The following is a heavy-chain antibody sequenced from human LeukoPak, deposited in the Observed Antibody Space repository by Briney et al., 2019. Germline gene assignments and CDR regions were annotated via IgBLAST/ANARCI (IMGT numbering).Heavy chain of an antibody. J-gene: IGHJ6*02. Sequence: PGGSLRLSCAASGFTFDDYTMHWVRQAPGKGLEWVSLISWDGGSTYYADSVKGRFTISRDNSKNFLYLQMNSLRTEDTALYYCAKGLGATRTGMDVWGQGTTVTVSS. CDR3: AKGLGATRTGMDV. CDR2: ISWDGGST. V-gene: IGHV3-43*01. CDR1: GFTFDDYT. D-gene: IGHD1-26*01.